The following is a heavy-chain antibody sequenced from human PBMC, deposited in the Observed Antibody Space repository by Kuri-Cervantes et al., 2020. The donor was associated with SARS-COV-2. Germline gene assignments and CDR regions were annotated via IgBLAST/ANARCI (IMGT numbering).Heavy chain of an antibody. CDR2: IYHRRST. D-gene: IGHD2-21*01. Sequence: SETLSLTCTVSGYSISSGYYWGWIRQPPGKGLEWIGSIYHRRSTYYNPSLKSRVTISVDTSKNQFSLKLSSVTAADTAVYYCARFEGVVPFDYWGQGTLVTVSS. V-gene: IGHV4-38-2*02. CDR3: ARFEGVVPFDY. J-gene: IGHJ4*02. CDR1: GYSISSGYY.